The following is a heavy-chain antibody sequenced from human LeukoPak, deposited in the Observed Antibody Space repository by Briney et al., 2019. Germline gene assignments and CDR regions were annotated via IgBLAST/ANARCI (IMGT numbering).Heavy chain of an antibody. CDR3: VRVKGTYFDY. CDR1: GFPLSSYS. V-gene: IGHV3-48*01. Sequence: GGSLRLSCVASGFPLSSYSINWIRQAPGKGLEWVSYISPSSGNIYYLDSVQGRFTVSRDNDRNSLFLQIDSPTAEDTAVYFCVRVKGTYFDYWGQGALVTVSS. J-gene: IGHJ4*02. CDR2: ISPSSGNI. D-gene: IGHD1-1*01.